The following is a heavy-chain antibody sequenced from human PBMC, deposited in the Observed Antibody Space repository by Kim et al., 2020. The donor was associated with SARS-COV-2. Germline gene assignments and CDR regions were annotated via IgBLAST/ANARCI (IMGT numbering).Heavy chain of an antibody. J-gene: IGHJ4*02. CDR2: ISYDGSNK. Sequence: GGSLILSCAASGFTFSSYAMHWVRQAPGKGLEWVADISYDGSNKYYADSVKGRFTISRDNSKNTLYLQMNSLRAEDTAVYYCARVKEYYYDSSGYGFWGQETLVTVSS. V-gene: IGHV3-30*04. D-gene: IGHD3-22*01. CDR1: GFTFSSYA. CDR3: ARVKEYYYDSSGYGF.